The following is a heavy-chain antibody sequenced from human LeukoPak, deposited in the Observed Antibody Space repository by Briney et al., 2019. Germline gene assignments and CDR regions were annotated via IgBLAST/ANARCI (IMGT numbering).Heavy chain of an antibody. V-gene: IGHV3-74*01. CDR1: GFTFSSYW. CDR2: IDIDGSGT. CDR3: ARGGAARPDF. D-gene: IGHD6-6*01. J-gene: IGHJ4*02. Sequence: GGSLRLSCAASGFTFSSYWMHWVRQAPGKGLVWVSRIDIDGSGTTYADSVKGRFTISRDNAKNTLHLQMNSLRVEDTAVYYCARGGAARPDFWGQGTLVTVSS.